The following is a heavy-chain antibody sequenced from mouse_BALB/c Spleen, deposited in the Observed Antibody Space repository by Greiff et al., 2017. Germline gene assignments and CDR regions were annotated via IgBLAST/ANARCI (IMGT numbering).Heavy chain of an antibody. Sequence: VKLMESGPGLVAPSQSLSITCTVSGFSLTSYGVHWVRQPPGKGLEWLGVIWAGGSTNYNSALMSRLSISKDNSKIQVFLRMNSLQTDDTAMYYCARGGNRYDYAMDYWGQGTSVTVSS. V-gene: IGHV2-9*02. J-gene: IGHJ4*01. CDR3: ARGGNRYDYAMDY. CDR1: GFSLTSYG. CDR2: IWAGGST. D-gene: IGHD2-14*01.